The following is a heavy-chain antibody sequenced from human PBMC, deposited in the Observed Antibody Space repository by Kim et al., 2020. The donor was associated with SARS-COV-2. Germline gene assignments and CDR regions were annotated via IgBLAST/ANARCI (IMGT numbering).Heavy chain of an antibody. CDR3: ARAADGRGYDY. D-gene: IGHD6-13*01. Sequence: GGSLRLSCVASGFTFSSYWIHWVRQAPGKGLVWVSRVSRDGSATNSADSVKGRFTISRDNAKNTVYLQVNDLRLEDTAVYYCARAADGRGYDYWGQGARITVSS. CDR2: VSRDGSAT. J-gene: IGHJ4*02. CDR1: GFTFSSYW. V-gene: IGHV3-74*01.